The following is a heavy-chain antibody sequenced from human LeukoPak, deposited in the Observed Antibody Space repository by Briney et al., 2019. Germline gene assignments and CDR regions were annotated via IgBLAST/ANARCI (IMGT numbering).Heavy chain of an antibody. J-gene: IGHJ5*02. CDR2: INPNSGGT. D-gene: IGHD4-11*01. V-gene: IGHV1-2*02. CDR3: ARSYSNYVEWFDP. CDR1: GYTFTGYY. Sequence: ASVKVSCKASGYTFTGYYMHWVRQAPGQGLEWMGWINPNSGGTNYAQKLQGRVTMTTDTSTSTAYMELRSLRSDDTAVYYCARSYSNYVEWFDPWGQGTLVTVSS.